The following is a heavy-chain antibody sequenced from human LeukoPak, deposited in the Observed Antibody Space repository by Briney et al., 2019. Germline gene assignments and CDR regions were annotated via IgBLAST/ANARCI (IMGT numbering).Heavy chain of an antibody. V-gene: IGHV3-66*01. CDR1: EFSVGSNY. Sequence: GGSLRLSCAASEFSVGSNYMTWVRQAPGKGLEWVSLIYSGGSTYYADSVKGRFTISRDNSKNTLYLQMNSLRAEDTAVYYCAKGVYYYDSSGYYWGQGTLVTVSS. CDR2: IYSGGST. D-gene: IGHD3-22*01. J-gene: IGHJ4*02. CDR3: AKGVYYYDSSGYY.